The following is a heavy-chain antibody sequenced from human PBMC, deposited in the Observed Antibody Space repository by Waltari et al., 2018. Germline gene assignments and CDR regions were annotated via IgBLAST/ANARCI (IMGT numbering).Heavy chain of an antibody. CDR2: IIPIFGTA. CDR1: GGTFSSDD. V-gene: IGHV1-69*01. CDR3: ARGQWLEYYFDY. J-gene: IGHJ4*02. Sequence: QVQLVQSGGEVKKPGSSVKVSCKASGGTFSSDDISWVRQAPGQGLEGMGGIIPIFGTANYAQQFHGRVTIPADESTSTAYMELSSLRSEDTAVYYCARGQWLEYYFDYWGQGTLVTVSS. D-gene: IGHD6-19*01.